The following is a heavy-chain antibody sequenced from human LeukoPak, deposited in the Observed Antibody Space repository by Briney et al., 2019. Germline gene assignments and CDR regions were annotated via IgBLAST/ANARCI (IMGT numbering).Heavy chain of an antibody. D-gene: IGHD5-24*01. CDR3: TRSPRDGYHDAFDI. J-gene: IGHJ3*02. CDR2: IYPGDSET. Sequence: GESLKISCKGSGYSFTTYWIGWVRQMPGEGLEWMGIIYPGDSETRYSPSFQGQVTISADKSITTAYLQWASLKASDTAMYYCTRSPRDGYHDAFDIWGQGTMVTVFS. V-gene: IGHV5-51*01. CDR1: GYSFTTYW.